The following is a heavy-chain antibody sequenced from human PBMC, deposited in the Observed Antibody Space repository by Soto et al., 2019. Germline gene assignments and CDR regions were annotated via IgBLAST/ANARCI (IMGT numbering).Heavy chain of an antibody. CDR2: IYYSGST. J-gene: IGHJ5*02. D-gene: IGHD3-3*01. CDR1: GGSISSGDYY. Sequence: QVQLQESGPGLVKPSQTLSLTCTVSGGSISSGDYYWSWIRQPPGKGLEWIGYIYYSGSTYYNPFVKRRVTISVDTSKNQSSLKLSSVTAADTAVYYCARWWSGSRQGFDPWGQGTLVTVSS. CDR3: ARWWSGSRQGFDP. V-gene: IGHV4-31*03.